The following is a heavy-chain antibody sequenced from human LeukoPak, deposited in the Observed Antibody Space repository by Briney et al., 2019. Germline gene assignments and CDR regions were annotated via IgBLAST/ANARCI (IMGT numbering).Heavy chain of an antibody. V-gene: IGHV3-74*01. CDR2: IDYDGSST. J-gene: IGHJ4*02. CDR3: AKEGGTGSAYFDH. CDR1: GFTFSGYW. Sequence: GGSLRLSCAASGFTFSGYWMHWVRQAPGKGLVWVSRIDYDGSSTIYADSVTGRFTLSRDNAKNTLYLQMNSLRAEDTAVYYCAKEGGTGSAYFDHWGQGVLVTVSS. D-gene: IGHD1-26*01.